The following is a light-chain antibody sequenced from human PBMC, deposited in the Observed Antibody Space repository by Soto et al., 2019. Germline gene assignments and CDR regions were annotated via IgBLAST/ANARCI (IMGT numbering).Light chain of an antibody. CDR3: HHYGVSPIYT. V-gene: IGKV3-20*01. CDR1: QSVSNNY. Sequence: EIVLTQSPGNLSLSPGATATLSCRASQSVSNNYLAWFQQKPGQAPRLLIYGTSSRATGIPDRFSGSGSGTDFTLTISRLEPEDFAVYYCHHYGVSPIYTFGPGTKVDFK. J-gene: IGKJ3*01. CDR2: GTS.